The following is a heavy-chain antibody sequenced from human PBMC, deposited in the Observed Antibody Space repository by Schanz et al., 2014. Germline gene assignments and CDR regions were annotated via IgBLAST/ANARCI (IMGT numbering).Heavy chain of an antibody. CDR2: ISPNSGDT. CDR1: GRTFIVYH. CDR3: ARENKDYDSILNKFFHYGLDL. J-gene: IGHJ6*02. D-gene: IGHD3-3*02. V-gene: IGHV1-2*01. Sequence: QVQLVQSGAEVKKPGASMKVSCKASGRTFIVYHVLHWVRQAPGQGLEWMGGISPNSGDTRSAQKFEGRVTSTLDRSSSTANMKLSRLRSDDTAVYYCARENKDYDSILNKFFHYGLDLWGQGTTVTVSS.